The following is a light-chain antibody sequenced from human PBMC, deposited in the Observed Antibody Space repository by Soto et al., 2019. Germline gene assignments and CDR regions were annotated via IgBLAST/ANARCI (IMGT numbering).Light chain of an antibody. V-gene: IGLV2-8*01. CDR2: EVS. CDR1: SSDIGGYNY. Sequence: QSVLTQPPSASGSPGQSVTISCTGTSSDIGGYNYVSWYQHHPGKAPKVMIYEVSKRPSGVPDRFSGSKSGNTASLTVSGLQPEDEADYYCCSYAGSNNLGVFGGGTQLTVL. J-gene: IGLJ3*02. CDR3: CSYAGSNNLGV.